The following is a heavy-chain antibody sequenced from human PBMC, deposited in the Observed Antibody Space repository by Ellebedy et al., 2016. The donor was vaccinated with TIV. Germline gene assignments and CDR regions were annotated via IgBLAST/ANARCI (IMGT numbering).Heavy chain of an antibody. CDR3: ARDGYDFWSGYYVY. Sequence: GESLKISCAASGFTFSSYWMSWVRQAPGKGLEWVANIKQDGSEKYYVDSVKGRFTISRDNAKNSLYLQMNSLRAEDTAVYYCARDGYDFWSGYYVYWGQGTLVTVSS. J-gene: IGHJ4*02. V-gene: IGHV3-7*01. CDR2: IKQDGSEK. D-gene: IGHD3-3*01. CDR1: GFTFSSYW.